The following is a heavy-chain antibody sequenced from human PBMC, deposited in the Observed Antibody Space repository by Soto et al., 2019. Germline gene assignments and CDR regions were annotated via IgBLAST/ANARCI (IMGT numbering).Heavy chain of an antibody. CDR1: GGSISSYY. Sequence: SETLSLTCTVSGGSISSYYWSWIRQPPGKGLEWIGYIYYSGSTNYNPSLKSRVTISVDTSKNQFSLKLSSVTAADTAVYYCARQVSGEYSGYDDPHYYYYYYMDVWGKGTTVTVSS. V-gene: IGHV4-59*08. CDR3: ARQVSGEYSGYDDPHYYYYYYMDV. J-gene: IGHJ6*03. CDR2: IYYSGST. D-gene: IGHD5-12*01.